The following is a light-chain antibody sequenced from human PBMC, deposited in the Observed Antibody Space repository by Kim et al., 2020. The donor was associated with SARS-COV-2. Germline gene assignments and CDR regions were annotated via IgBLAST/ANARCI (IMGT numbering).Light chain of an antibody. CDR2: DAT. V-gene: IGKV1-33*01. CDR3: DQYDNLS. J-gene: IGKJ4*01. Sequence: LSASVGDRVTITCQASQDISVYLNWYQQKPGKAPNLLIHDATNLQTGVPSRFSGSGSGTHFTLTISSLQPEDIATYYCDQYDNLSFGGGTKLEI. CDR1: QDISVY.